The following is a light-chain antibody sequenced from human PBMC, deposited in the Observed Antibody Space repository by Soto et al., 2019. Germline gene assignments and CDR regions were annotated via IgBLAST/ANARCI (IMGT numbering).Light chain of an antibody. J-gene: IGKJ1*01. CDR2: GAS. Sequence: EIVMTQSPATLSVSPGERATLSCRASQSVSSYFVWYQQKPGQAPRLLIYGASTGATGIPVRFSGNGSGTEFTLTISSLQYEDFAVYYCEQYSRWPQTFGQGTKVEMK. CDR3: EQYSRWPQT. CDR1: QSVSSY. V-gene: IGKV3-15*01.